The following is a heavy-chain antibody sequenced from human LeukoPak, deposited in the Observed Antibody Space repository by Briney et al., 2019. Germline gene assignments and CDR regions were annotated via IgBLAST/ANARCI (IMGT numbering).Heavy chain of an antibody. CDR2: ISYDGSNK. CDR1: GFTFRTYG. D-gene: IGHD4-23*01. V-gene: IGHV3-30*18. J-gene: IGHJ4*02. CDR3: AKDPATVVTF. Sequence: GGSLRLSCAASGFTFRTYGMHWVRQAPGKGLEWVAVISYDGSNKYNGDSVKGRFTISRDNSKNTLYLQMNSLRAEDTAVYYCAKDPATVVTFWGQGTLVTVFS.